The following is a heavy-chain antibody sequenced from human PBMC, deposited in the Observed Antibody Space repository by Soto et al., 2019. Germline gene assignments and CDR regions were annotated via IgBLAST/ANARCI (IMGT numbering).Heavy chain of an antibody. CDR3: ARHRPLWPNDYSYCLRDV. CDR1: GGSISTDDVY. J-gene: IGHJ6*03. V-gene: IGHV4-39*01. Sequence: QLQLQESGPGLVKPSETLYLTCTVSGGSISTDDVYWGWIRQPPGKGLEWIGTIYYSGSTSYNPSLRSRVTTSVDTSKNQCSLNLGSVTAADTAVYYCARHRPLWPNDYSYCLRDVWGRWIRVSVSS. D-gene: IGHD2-21*01. CDR2: IYYSGST.